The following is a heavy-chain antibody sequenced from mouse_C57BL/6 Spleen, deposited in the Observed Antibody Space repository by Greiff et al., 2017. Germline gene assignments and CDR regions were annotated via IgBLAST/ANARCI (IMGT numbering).Heavy chain of an antibody. D-gene: IGHD1-1*01. CDR1: GYTFTSYW. CDR3: AREPITTVVAPYLDY. Sequence: VQLQQPGAELVKPGASVKLSCKASGYTFTSYWMHWVKPRPGRGLVWIGRIDPNSGGTKYNEKFKSKATLTVDKPSSTAYMQLSSLTSEDSAVYYCAREPITTVVAPYLDYWGQGTTLTVSS. V-gene: IGHV1-72*01. CDR2: IDPNSGGT. J-gene: IGHJ2*01.